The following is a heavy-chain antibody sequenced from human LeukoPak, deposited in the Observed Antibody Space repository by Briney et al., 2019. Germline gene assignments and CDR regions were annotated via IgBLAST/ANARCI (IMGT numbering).Heavy chain of an antibody. CDR1: GGSISSGGYS. CDR3: ARGAYYYDSSGYWVGYFDY. D-gene: IGHD3-22*01. Sequence: PSQTLSLNCAVSGGSISSGGYSWSWTRQPPGKGLEWIGYIYHSGSTYYNPSLKSRVTISEDRSKNQFSLKLSSVTAADTAVYYCARGAYYYDSSGYWVGYFDYWGQGTLVTVSS. J-gene: IGHJ4*02. V-gene: IGHV4-30-2*01. CDR2: IYHSGST.